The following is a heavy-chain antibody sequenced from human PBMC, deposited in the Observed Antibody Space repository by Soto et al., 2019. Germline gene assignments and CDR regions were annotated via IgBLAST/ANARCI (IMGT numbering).Heavy chain of an antibody. V-gene: IGHV1-69*18. D-gene: IGHD3-10*02. Sequence: QVQLVQSGAEVTKPGSSVKVSCKASGDTFSRYAISWVRQAPGKGLEWMGRIIPTFGRTNYAQKFQGRLSISADDSTSTAYMELTSLESEDTAVYYCARDPLSSFAMDVWGQGTTVTVSS. CDR3: ARDPLSSFAMDV. CDR2: IIPTFGRT. J-gene: IGHJ6*02. CDR1: GDTFSRYA.